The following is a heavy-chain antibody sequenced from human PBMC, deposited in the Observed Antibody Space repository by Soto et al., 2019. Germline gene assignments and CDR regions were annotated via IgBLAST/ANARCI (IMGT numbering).Heavy chain of an antibody. CDR2: ISGSGGST. Sequence: EVQLLESGGGLVQPGGSLRLSCAASGFTFSSYAMSWVRQAPGKGLEWVSAISGSGGSTYNADSVKGRFTISRDNSKNTLYLQMNSLRAEDTAVYYCAKDLGQWLAIPHFDYWGQGTLVTVSS. CDR3: AKDLGQWLAIPHFDY. V-gene: IGHV3-23*01. J-gene: IGHJ4*02. CDR1: GFTFSSYA. D-gene: IGHD6-19*01.